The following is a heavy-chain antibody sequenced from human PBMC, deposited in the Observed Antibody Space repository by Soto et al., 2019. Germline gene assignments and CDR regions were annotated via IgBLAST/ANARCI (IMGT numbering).Heavy chain of an antibody. J-gene: IGHJ5*02. Sequence: SVKVSCKASGYTFTSYGISWVRQAPGQGLEWMGRIIPILGIANYAQKFQGRVTITADKSTSTAYMELSSLRSEDTAVYYCARVRGNQLLGWFDPWGQGTLVTVSS. CDR1: GYTFTSYG. CDR3: ARVRGNQLLGWFDP. D-gene: IGHD2-2*01. V-gene: IGHV1-69*04. CDR2: IIPILGIA.